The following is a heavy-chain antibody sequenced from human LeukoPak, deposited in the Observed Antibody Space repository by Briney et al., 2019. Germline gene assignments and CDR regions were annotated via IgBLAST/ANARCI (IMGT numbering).Heavy chain of an antibody. CDR3: ARETGYDSYFDS. Sequence: GGSLRLSCAASEFSFSIYSMNWVRQAPGKGLEWVSYISSSSSSIYYADSVKGRFAISRDNAKNSLYLQMNSLRAEDTAIYYCARETGYDSYFDSWGQETLVSVSS. CDR1: EFSFSIYS. CDR2: ISSSSSSI. V-gene: IGHV3-48*01. D-gene: IGHD5-12*01. J-gene: IGHJ4*02.